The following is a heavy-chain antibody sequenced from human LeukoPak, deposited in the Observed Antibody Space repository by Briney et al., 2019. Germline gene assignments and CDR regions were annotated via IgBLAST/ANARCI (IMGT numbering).Heavy chain of an antibody. CDR3: ARVNPSYYYSQFDI. D-gene: IGHD3-10*01. Sequence: SETLSLTCTVSGYSISSGYYWGWIRQPPGKGLEWIGSIYHSGSTYYNPSLKSRVTISVDTSKNQFSLKLSSVTAADTAVYYCARVNPSYYYSQFDIWGQETMVTVSS. CDR1: GYSISSGYY. J-gene: IGHJ3*02. V-gene: IGHV4-38-2*02. CDR2: IYHSGST.